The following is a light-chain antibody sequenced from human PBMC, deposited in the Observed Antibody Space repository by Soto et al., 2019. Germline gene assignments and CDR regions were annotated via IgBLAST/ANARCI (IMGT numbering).Light chain of an antibody. V-gene: IGKV3-15*01. CDR2: GAS. Sequence: EIVMTQSPATLSVSPGEGATLSCRASQSVSSSYLAWYQQKPGQAPRLLIYGASTRATGIPARFSGSGSGTEFTLTISSLQSEDFAVYYCQQYNNWPSITFGQGTRLEIK. CDR3: QQYNNWPSIT. J-gene: IGKJ5*01. CDR1: QSVSSSY.